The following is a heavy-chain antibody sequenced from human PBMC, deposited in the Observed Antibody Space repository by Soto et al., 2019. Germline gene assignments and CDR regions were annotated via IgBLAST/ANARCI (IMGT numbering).Heavy chain of an antibody. D-gene: IGHD6-13*01. CDR1: GGSISSSNW. CDR2: IHHSGST. Sequence: QVQLQESGPGLVKPSGTLSLTCAVSGGSISSSNWWSWVRQPPGKGLEWIGEIHHSGSTNYNPSLKSRVTISVDKSKNQFSLKLSTVTAADTAVYYCARAPYSRSWYYFDYWGQGTLVTVSS. J-gene: IGHJ4*02. CDR3: ARAPYSRSWYYFDY. V-gene: IGHV4-4*02.